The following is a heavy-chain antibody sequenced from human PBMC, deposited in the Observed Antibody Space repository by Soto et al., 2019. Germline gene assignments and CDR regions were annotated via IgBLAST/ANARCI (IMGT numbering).Heavy chain of an antibody. J-gene: IGHJ4*02. CDR1: GFTFSDHY. V-gene: IGHV3-72*01. CDR2: TRNKANSYTT. Sequence: PGGSLRLSCAASGFTFSDHYMDWVRQAPGKGLEWVGRTRNKANSYTTEYAASVKGRFTISRDDSKNSLYLQMNSLKTEDTAVYYCARVLAAGTSQFDYWGQGTLVTVSS. D-gene: IGHD6-13*01. CDR3: ARVLAAGTSQFDY.